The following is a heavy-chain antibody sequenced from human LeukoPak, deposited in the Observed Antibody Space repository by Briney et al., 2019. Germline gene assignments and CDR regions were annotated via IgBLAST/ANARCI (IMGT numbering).Heavy chain of an antibody. D-gene: IGHD1-26*01. CDR1: GYTFTGYY. Sequence: ASVKVSCKASGYTFTGYYMHWVRQAPGQGLEWMGWINPNSGGTNYAQKFQGRVTMTRDTSISTAYMELSRLRSDDTAVYYCARGAIIVGATHYYYYYMDVWGKGTTVTVSS. CDR2: INPNSGGT. J-gene: IGHJ6*03. CDR3: ARGAIIVGATHYYYYYMDV. V-gene: IGHV1-2*02.